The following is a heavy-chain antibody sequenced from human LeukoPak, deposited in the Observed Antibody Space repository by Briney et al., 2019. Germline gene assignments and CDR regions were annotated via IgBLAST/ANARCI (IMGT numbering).Heavy chain of an antibody. Sequence: GGSLRLSCAASGFTYSSYAMSWVRQAPGKGLEWVSAISGSGGSTYYADSVKGRFTISRDNSKNTLYLQMNSLRAEDTAVYYCAKEGAPYGDTHYYYGMDVWGQGTTVTVSS. J-gene: IGHJ6*02. V-gene: IGHV3-23*01. CDR1: GFTYSSYA. D-gene: IGHD4-17*01. CDR3: AKEGAPYGDTHYYYGMDV. CDR2: ISGSGGST.